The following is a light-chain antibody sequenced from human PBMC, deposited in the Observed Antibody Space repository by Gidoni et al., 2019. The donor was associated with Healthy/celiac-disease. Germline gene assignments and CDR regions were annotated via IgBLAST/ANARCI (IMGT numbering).Light chain of an antibody. CDR1: QSVLYSSNNKNY. Sequence: VSLGERATINCKSSQSVLYSSNNKNYLAWYQQKPGQPPKLLIYWASTRESGVPDRFSGSGSGTDFTLTISSLQAEDVAVYYCQQYYSTPLTFGGGTKVEIK. J-gene: IGKJ4*01. V-gene: IGKV4-1*01. CDR2: WAS. CDR3: QQYYSTPLT.